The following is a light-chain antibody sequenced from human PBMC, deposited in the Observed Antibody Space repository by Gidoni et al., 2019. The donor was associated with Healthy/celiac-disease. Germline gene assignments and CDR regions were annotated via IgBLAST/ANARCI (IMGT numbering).Light chain of an antibody. CDR1: QSVLYSSNNKNY. Sequence: VSLGERATINCKSSQSVLYSSNNKNYLAWYQQKPGQPPKLLIYWASTRESGVPDRFSGSGSGTDFTLTISSLQAEDVAVYYCQQYYSTPLTFGGGTKVEIK. J-gene: IGKJ4*01. V-gene: IGKV4-1*01. CDR2: WAS. CDR3: QQYYSTPLT.